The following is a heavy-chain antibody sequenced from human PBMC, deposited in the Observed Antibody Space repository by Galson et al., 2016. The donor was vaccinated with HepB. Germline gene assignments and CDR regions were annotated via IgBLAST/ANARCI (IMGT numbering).Heavy chain of an antibody. CDR1: GFTVSNNY. CDR3: ARDSGTPPPRRGLSSGY. D-gene: IGHD1-26*01. J-gene: IGHJ4*02. V-gene: IGHV3-53*01. Sequence: SLRLSCAASGFTVSNNYMIWFRQAPGKVLEWVSLIYSTGTTSYADSVKGRYTISRDSSKNTLYLQMNSLRAEDTAIYYCARDSGTPPPRRGLSSGYWGQGTLVTVYS. CDR2: IYSTGTT.